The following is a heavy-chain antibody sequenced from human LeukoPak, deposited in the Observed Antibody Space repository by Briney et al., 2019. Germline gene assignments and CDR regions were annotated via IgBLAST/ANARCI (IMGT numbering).Heavy chain of an antibody. J-gene: IGHJ4*02. CDR3: AKGAARYYFDY. D-gene: IGHD6-6*01. V-gene: IGHV3-66*01. Sequence: GGSLRLFCAVSGFTVSSNYMSWVRQAPGEGLGWVSFMYSGGYTYYADSVSPRFTISRDNSQHTLYLQMNSLRAEDTAIYYCAKGAARYYFDYWGQGTLVTVSS. CDR1: GFTVSSNY. CDR2: MYSGGYT.